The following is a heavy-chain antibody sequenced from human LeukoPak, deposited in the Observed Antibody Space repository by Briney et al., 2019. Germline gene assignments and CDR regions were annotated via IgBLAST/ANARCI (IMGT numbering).Heavy chain of an antibody. CDR2: IYPNSGGT. D-gene: IGHD2-21*01. J-gene: IGHJ4*02. Sequence: ASVKVSCEASGYTFTDYYMHWVRQAPGQGLEWMGWIYPNSGGTNYAQKFQGRVTMTRDTSISTAYMELRSLRSDDTAVYYCARDDSSPLWNWGQGTLVTVSS. CDR3: ARDDSSPLWN. V-gene: IGHV1-2*02. CDR1: GYTFTDYY.